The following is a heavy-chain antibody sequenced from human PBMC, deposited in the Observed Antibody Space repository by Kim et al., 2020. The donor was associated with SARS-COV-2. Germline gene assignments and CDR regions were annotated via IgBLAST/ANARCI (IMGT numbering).Heavy chain of an antibody. CDR3: ARAIVVVPAAMVNVYYYGMDV. CDR1: GGSISSYY. D-gene: IGHD2-2*01. Sequence: SETLSLTCTVSGGSISSYYWSWIRQPPGKGLEWIGYIYYSGSTNYNPSLKSRVTISVDTSKNQFSLKLSSVTAADTAVYYCARAIVVVPAAMVNVYYYGMDVWGQGTTVTVSS. J-gene: IGHJ6*02. V-gene: IGHV4-59*13. CDR2: IYYSGST.